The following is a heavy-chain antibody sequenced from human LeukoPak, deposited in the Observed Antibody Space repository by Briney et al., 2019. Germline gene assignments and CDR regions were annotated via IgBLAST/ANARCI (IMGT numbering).Heavy chain of an antibody. V-gene: IGHV3-23*01. CDR2: ISASGDLT. Sequence: GGSLRLSCTASGLTLSDHIIDWVRQAPGKGLEWVSFISASGDLTYYADSVRGRFTISRDNYRNTLFLQMDSLRAEDTAVYYCATDNLSSGPGTLVTVSS. CDR3: ATDNLS. D-gene: IGHD3-9*01. J-gene: IGHJ5*02. CDR1: GLTLSDHI.